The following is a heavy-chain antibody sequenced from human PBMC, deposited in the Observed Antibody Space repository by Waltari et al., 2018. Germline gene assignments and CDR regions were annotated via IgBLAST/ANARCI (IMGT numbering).Heavy chain of an antibody. CDR3: ARGRRGWVDY. J-gene: IGHJ4*02. CDR2: INHSGST. CDR1: GGSFSGYY. Sequence: QVQLQQWGAGLLKPSETLSLNCAVYGGSFSGYYWSWIRQPPGKGLEWIGEINHSGSTNYNPSLKSRVTISVDTSKNQFSLKLSSVTAADTAVYYCARGRRGWVDYWGQGTLVTVSS. V-gene: IGHV4-34*01. D-gene: IGHD3-16*01.